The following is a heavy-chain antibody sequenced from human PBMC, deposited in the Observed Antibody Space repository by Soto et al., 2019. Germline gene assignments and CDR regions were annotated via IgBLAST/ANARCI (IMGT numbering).Heavy chain of an antibody. D-gene: IGHD6-19*01. J-gene: IGHJ6*02. V-gene: IGHV1-69*06. CDR3: AREGSSGWQPHSYYYYGMDV. Sequence: QVQLVQSGAEVKKPGSSVKVSCKASGGTFSSYAISWVRQAPGQGLEWMGGIIPIFGTANYAQKFQGRVTITADKSTSTAYMELSSLRSEDTAVYYCAREGSSGWQPHSYYYYGMDVWGQGTTVTVSS. CDR1: GGTFSSYA. CDR2: IIPIFGTA.